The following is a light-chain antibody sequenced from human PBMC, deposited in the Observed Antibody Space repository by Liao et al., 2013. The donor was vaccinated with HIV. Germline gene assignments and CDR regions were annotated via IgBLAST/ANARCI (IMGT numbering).Light chain of an antibody. J-gene: IGLJ3*02. CDR1: KLGDKY. Sequence: SYELTQPTSVSVSPGQTASITCSGDKLGDKYACWYQQKPGQSPVLVIYQDTKRPSGIPERLCGSNPGNTTTLTISRIEAGDEADYHCQVWDSRSDHWVFGGGIKLTVL. V-gene: IGLV3-1*01. CDR3: QVWDSRSDHWV. CDR2: QDT.